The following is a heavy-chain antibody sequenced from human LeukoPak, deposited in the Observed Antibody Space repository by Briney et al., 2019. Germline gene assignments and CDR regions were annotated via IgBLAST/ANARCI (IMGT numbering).Heavy chain of an antibody. CDR2: ISAYNGNT. CDR1: GYTFTSYG. J-gene: IGHJ6*02. CDR3: ARNLGYCSGGSCYAHYYYGMDV. Sequence: GASVKVSCKAPGYTFTSYGISWVRQAPGQGLEWMGWISAYNGNTSYAQKLQGRVTMTTDTSTSTAYMELRSLRSDDTAVYYCARNLGYCSGGSCYAHYYYGMDVWGQGTTVTVSS. D-gene: IGHD2-15*01. V-gene: IGHV1-18*01.